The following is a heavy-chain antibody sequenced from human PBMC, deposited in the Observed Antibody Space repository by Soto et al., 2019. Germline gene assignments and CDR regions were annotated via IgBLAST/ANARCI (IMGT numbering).Heavy chain of an antibody. D-gene: IGHD3-16*01. Sequence: SETLSLTCTVSGDSISSSTYHWGWIRQPPGKGLEWIGSIYYSGSTYHNPSLKSRVTISVVTSKNQFSLKLRSVTAADTAMYYCAKVGGGGPVTAAIGRFDSWGQGTQVTVSS. V-gene: IGHV4-39*07. J-gene: IGHJ4*02. CDR3: AKVGGGGPVTAAIGRFDS. CDR1: GDSISSSTYH. CDR2: IYYSGST.